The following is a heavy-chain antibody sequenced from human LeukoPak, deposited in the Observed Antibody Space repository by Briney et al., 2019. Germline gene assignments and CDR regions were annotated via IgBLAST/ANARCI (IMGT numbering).Heavy chain of an antibody. J-gene: IGHJ4*02. V-gene: IGHV1-2*02. CDR3: ARERYTAYGNFDY. D-gene: IGHD5-12*01. Sequence: ASVKVSCKASGYTFTNHPMHWVRQAPGQGLEWMGWINPNSGDTNYVQKFQGRVTMTSDPSISTAYMELSGLRADDTAVYYCARERYTAYGNFDYWGQGTQVTVSS. CDR1: GYTFTNHP. CDR2: INPNSGDT.